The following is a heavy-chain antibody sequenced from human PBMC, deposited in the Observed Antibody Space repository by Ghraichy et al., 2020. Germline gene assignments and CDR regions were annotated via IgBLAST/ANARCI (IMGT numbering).Heavy chain of an antibody. CDR3: AKELKLNYWDLGL. CDR1: GFTFSNYG. V-gene: IGHV3-7*03. CDR2: TKRDGSKT. J-gene: IGHJ2*01. D-gene: IGHD3-16*01. Sequence: GGSLRLSCAASGFTFSNYGMSWVRQAPGKGLEWVAATKRDGSKTYYVDSVKGRFTISRDNSKNTLYLQLNSLRAEDTAVYYCAKELKLNYWDLGLCGRG.